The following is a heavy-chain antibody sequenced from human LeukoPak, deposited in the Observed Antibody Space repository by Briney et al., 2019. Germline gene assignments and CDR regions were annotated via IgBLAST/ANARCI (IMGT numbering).Heavy chain of an antibody. CDR1: GGSFNNYA. CDR3: ARGQQWLEAFDY. V-gene: IGHV1-2*02. D-gene: IGHD6-19*01. J-gene: IGHJ4*02. CDR2: INPNSGGT. Sequence: GASVKVSCKASGGSFNNYAISWVRQAPGQGLEWMGWINPNSGGTNYAQKFQGRVTMTRDTSISTAYMELSRLRSDDTAVYNCARGQQWLEAFDYWGQGTLVTVSS.